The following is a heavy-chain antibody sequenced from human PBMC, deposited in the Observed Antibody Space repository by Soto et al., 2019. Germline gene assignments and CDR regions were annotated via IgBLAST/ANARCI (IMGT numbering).Heavy chain of an antibody. D-gene: IGHD3-22*01. Sequence: QVRLVQSGAEVKKPGSSVKVSCKASGGTFSSYAFTWVRLAPGQGLEWMGGIAPIVGTANYAQKFQGRVTITADESTSTAYMELSSLRSEDTAVYYCARALYFYDSSGYYPTYFDYWGQGTLVTVSS. CDR1: GGTFSSYA. CDR2: IAPIVGTA. CDR3: ARALYFYDSSGYYPTYFDY. J-gene: IGHJ4*02. V-gene: IGHV1-69*01.